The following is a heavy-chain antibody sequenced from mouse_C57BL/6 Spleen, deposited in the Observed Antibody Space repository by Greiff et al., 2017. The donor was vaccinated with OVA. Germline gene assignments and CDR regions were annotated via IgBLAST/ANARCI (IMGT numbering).Heavy chain of an antibody. CDR2: IYPGDGDT. J-gene: IGHJ1*03. Sequence: QVQLKQSGPELVKPGASVKISCKASGYAFSSSWMNWVKQRPGKGLEWIGRIYPGDGDTNYNGKVKGKATLTADKSSSTAYMQLSSLTSEDSAVYFCARSYPRYFDVWGTGTTVTVSS. CDR3: ARSYPRYFDV. CDR1: GYAFSSSW. V-gene: IGHV1-82*01.